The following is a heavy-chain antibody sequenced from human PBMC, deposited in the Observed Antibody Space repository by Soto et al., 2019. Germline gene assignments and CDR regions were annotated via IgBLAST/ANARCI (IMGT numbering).Heavy chain of an antibody. CDR2: IYYSGST. Sequence: QVQLQESGPGLVKPSETLSLTCTVSGGSISSYYWSWIRQPPGKGLEWIGYIYYSGSTNYNPSLKSRGTISLDTSKNQFSLKLSSVTAADTALYYCARAPCSTTGCSWGAFDVWGQGTMVTVSS. CDR1: GGSISSYY. V-gene: IGHV4-59*01. J-gene: IGHJ3*01. D-gene: IGHD2-2*01. CDR3: ARAPCSTTGCSWGAFDV.